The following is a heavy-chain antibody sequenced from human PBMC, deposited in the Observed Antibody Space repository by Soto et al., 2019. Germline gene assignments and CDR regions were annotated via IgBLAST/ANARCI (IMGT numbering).Heavy chain of an antibody. CDR1: GGTFSSYA. CDR2: IIPIFGTA. CDR3: ARDLHSSRVYYYYGMDV. D-gene: IGHD6-13*01. J-gene: IGHJ6*02. Sequence: QVQLVQSGAEVKKPGSSVKVSCKASGGTFSSYAISWVRQAPGQGLEWMGGIIPIFGTANYAQKFQGRVTITADKSTSTAYMELSSLRSEDTAVYYCARDLHSSRVYYYYGMDVWGQGTTVTVSS. V-gene: IGHV1-69*06.